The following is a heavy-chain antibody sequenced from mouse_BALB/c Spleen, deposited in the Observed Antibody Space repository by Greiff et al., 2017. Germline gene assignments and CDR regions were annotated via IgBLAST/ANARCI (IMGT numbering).Heavy chain of an antibody. J-gene: IGHJ3*01. CDR1: GFTFSSYA. Sequence: EVKLVESGGGLVKPGGSLKLSCAASGFTFSSYAMSWVRQSPEKRLEWVAEISSGGSYTYYPDTVTGRFTISRDNAKNTLYLEMSSLRSEDTAMYYCAREDTWFAYWGQGTLVTVSA. CDR2: ISSGGSYT. D-gene: IGHD3-3*01. CDR3: AREDTWFAY. V-gene: IGHV5-9-4*01.